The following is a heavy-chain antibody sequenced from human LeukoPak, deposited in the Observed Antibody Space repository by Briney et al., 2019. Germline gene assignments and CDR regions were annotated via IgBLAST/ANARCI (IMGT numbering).Heavy chain of an antibody. CDR1: GFTFSSYW. Sequence: GRSLRLSCAASGFTFSSYWMHWVRQVPGKGLAWVSRINSDGSSTNYADSVKGRFTISRDNANNTLYLQMNSLRPEDTAVYYCAREASSSYGYWGQGTLVTVSS. V-gene: IGHV3-74*01. J-gene: IGHJ4*02. D-gene: IGHD6-6*01. CDR3: AREASSSYGY. CDR2: INSDGSST.